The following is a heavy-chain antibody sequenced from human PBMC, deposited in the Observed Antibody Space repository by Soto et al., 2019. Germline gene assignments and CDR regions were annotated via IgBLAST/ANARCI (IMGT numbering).Heavy chain of an antibody. CDR3: AKDQVIITSGGVISRYYYGMHX. J-gene: IGHJ6*02. D-gene: IGHD3-16*01. CDR1: GFTFSSYG. V-gene: IGHV3-30*18. CDR2: ISYDGSNK. Sequence: PGGSLKLSFAASGFTFSSYGMHWVRQAPGKGLEGVAVISYDGSNKYYADSVKGRFTISRDNSKNTLYLQMNSLRAEDTAVYYCAKDQVIITSGGVISRYYYGMHXWGQGTTVTVS.